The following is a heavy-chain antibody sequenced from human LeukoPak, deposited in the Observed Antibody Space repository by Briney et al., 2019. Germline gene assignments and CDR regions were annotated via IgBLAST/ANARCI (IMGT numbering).Heavy chain of an antibody. Sequence: GRSLRLSCAASGFTFSNYVMHWVRQAPGKGLEWVAVISYDGSNKYYADSVKGRFTISRDNSKNTLYVQMNSLRAEDTAVYYCERDGAAVAGGIYFYYYRDVGEKGPRVTVP. CDR2: ISYDGSNK. CDR3: ERDGAAVAGGIYFYYYRDV. V-gene: IGHV3-30*04. D-gene: IGHD6-19*01. J-gene: IGHJ6*03. CDR1: GFTFSNYV.